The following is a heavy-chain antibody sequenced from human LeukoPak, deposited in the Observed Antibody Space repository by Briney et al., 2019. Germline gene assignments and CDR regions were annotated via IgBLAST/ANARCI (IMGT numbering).Heavy chain of an antibody. CDR2: ISSSSSYI. CDR1: GFTFSSYS. V-gene: IGHV3-21*01. D-gene: IGHD6-13*01. Sequence: KTGGSLRLSCAASGFTFSSYSMNWVRQAPGKGLEWVSSISSSSSYIYYADSVKGRFTISRDNAKNSLYLQMNSLRAEDTAVYYCAGQLIAAAGPDFDYWGQGTLVTVSS. J-gene: IGHJ4*02. CDR3: AGQLIAAAGPDFDY.